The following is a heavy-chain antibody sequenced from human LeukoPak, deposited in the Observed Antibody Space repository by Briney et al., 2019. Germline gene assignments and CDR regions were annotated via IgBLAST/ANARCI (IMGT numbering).Heavy chain of an antibody. CDR1: GRSFSGYY. V-gene: IGHV4-34*01. CDR2: INHSGST. CDR3: ARGRLLWFGELFNGMDV. Sequence: PSETLSLTCAVYGRSFSGYYWSWIRQPPGKGLEWIGEINHSGSTNYNPSLKSRVTISVDTSKNQFSLKLSSVTAADTAVYYCARGRLLWFGELFNGMDVWGKGTTVTVSS. J-gene: IGHJ6*04. D-gene: IGHD3-10*01.